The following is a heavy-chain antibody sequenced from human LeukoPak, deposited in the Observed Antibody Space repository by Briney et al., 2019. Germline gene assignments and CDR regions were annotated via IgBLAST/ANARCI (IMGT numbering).Heavy chain of an antibody. CDR1: GDSVSSNSAA. CDR2: TYYRSKWYN. J-gene: IGHJ6*03. CDR3: AREGDCSSTSCYGRAYYYYYYMDV. Sequence: SQTLSLTCAISGDSVSSNSAAWNWIRQSPSRGLEWLGRTYYRSKWYNDYAVSVKSRITINPDTSKNQFSLQLNSVTPEDTAVYYCAREGDCSSTSCYGRAYYYYYYMDVWGKGTTVTVSS. V-gene: IGHV6-1*01. D-gene: IGHD2-2*01.